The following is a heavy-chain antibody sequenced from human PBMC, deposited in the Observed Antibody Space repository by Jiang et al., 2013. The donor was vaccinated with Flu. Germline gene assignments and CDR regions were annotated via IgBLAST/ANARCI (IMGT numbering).Heavy chain of an antibody. J-gene: IGHJ3*02. CDR2: IYYSGST. D-gene: IGHD4/OR15-4a*01. CDR3: ARPRLSVLAFDI. CDR1: GGSISSSSYY. Sequence: GSGLVKPSETLSLTCTVSGGSISSSSYYWGWIRQPPGKGLEWIGSIYYSGSTYYNPSLKSRVTISVDTSKNQFSLKLSSVTAADTAVYYCARPRLSVLAFDIWGQGTSGHRLF. V-gene: IGHV4-39*01.